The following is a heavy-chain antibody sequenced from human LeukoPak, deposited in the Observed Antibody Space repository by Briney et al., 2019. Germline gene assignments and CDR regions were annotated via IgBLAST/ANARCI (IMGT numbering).Heavy chain of an antibody. Sequence: GGSLRLSCAASGFTFDDYAMHWVRQAPGQGLEWASLISGDGGSTYYADSVKGRFTISRDNSKNSLYLQMNSLRTEDTALYYCAKDILTAMVNDDYWGQGTLVTVSS. CDR1: GFTFDDYA. CDR2: ISGDGGST. D-gene: IGHD5-18*01. J-gene: IGHJ4*02. V-gene: IGHV3-43*02. CDR3: AKDILTAMVNDDY.